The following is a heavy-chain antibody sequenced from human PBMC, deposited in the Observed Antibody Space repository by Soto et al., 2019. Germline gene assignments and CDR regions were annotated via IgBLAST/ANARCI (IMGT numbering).Heavy chain of an antibody. CDR2: IYYSGST. V-gene: IGHV4-59*01. Sequence: PSETLSLTCTVSGGSISSYYWSWIRQPPGKGLEWIGYIYYSGSTNYNPSLKSRVTISVDTSKNQFSLKLSSVTAADTAVYYCARVATDFWSGPLFHYMDVWGKGTTVTVSS. CDR3: ARVATDFWSGPLFHYMDV. J-gene: IGHJ6*03. CDR1: GGSISSYY. D-gene: IGHD3-3*01.